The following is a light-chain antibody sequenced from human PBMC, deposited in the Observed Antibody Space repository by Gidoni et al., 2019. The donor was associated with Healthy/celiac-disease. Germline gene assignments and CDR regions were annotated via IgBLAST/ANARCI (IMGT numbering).Light chain of an antibody. CDR3: RQSYSTPPT. CDR1: QSISSY. CDR2: AAS. J-gene: IGKJ1*01. Sequence: DIQMTQSPSSLSASAGDRVTITCRASQSISSYLNWYQQKPGKAPKLLIYAASSLQSGVPSRFSGSRSGTDFSLPISSLLPADFVTSYCRQSYSTPPTFGQGTKVEIK. V-gene: IGKV1-39*01.